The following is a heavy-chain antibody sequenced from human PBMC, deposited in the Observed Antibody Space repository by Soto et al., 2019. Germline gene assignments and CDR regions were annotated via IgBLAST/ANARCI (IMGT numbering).Heavy chain of an antibody. CDR2: IIPIFGTA. Sequence: QVQLVQSGAEVKKPGSSVKVSCKASGGTFSSYAISWVRQAPGQGLEWMGGIIPIFGTANYAQKFQGRVTITADESTSTAYMELSSLRSEDTAVYYCARIPRTKAAGREKYYYGMDVWGQGTTVTVSS. D-gene: IGHD6-13*01. V-gene: IGHV1-69*01. CDR1: GGTFSSYA. CDR3: ARIPRTKAAGREKYYYGMDV. J-gene: IGHJ6*02.